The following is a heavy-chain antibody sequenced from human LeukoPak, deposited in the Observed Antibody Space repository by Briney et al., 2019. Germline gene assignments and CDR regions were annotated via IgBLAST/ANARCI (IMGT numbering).Heavy chain of an antibody. Sequence: TLSLTCTVSGGSISSGGYYWSWIRQHPGKGLEWIGYIYYSGSTYYNPSLKSRVTISVDTSKNQFSLKLSSVTAADTAVYYCARDRPGGSSLDYWGQGTLVTVSS. J-gene: IGHJ4*02. CDR3: ARDRPGGSSLDY. CDR2: IYYSGST. CDR1: GGSISSGGYY. D-gene: IGHD6-13*01. V-gene: IGHV4-31*03.